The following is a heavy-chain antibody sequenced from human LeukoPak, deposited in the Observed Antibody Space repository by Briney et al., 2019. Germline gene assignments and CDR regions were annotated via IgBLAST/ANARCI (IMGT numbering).Heavy chain of an antibody. Sequence: SETLSLTCAVYGGSFSGYYWSWIRQPPGKGLEWIGEINHSGSTNYNPSLKSPVTISVDTSKSQFSLKLSSVTAADTAVYYCARGPITMVRVRYNWFDPWGQGTLVTVSS. D-gene: IGHD3-10*01. CDR1: GGSFSGYY. J-gene: IGHJ5*02. CDR2: INHSGST. V-gene: IGHV4-34*01. CDR3: ARGPITMVRVRYNWFDP.